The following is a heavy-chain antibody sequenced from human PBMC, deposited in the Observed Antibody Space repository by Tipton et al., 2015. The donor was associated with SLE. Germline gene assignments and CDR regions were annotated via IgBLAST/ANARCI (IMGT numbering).Heavy chain of an antibody. Sequence: RSLRLSCAASAFTFSTYGIHWVRQAPGKGLEWVAVIWYDGSTKFYSDSVKGRFTISRDNSKNTLYLQMNSLRAEDTAVYYCAREQQLAGDYYYYMDVWGQGTTVTVSS. J-gene: IGHJ6*03. D-gene: IGHD6-6*01. V-gene: IGHV3-33*01. CDR2: IWYDGSTK. CDR1: AFTFSTYG. CDR3: AREQQLAGDYYYYMDV.